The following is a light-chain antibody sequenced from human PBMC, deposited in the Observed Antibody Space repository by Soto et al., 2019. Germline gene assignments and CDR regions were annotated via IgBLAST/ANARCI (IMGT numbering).Light chain of an antibody. CDR2: SNN. Sequence: QLVLTQPPSASGTPGQRVTISCSGSSSNIGSNTVHWYQQLPGTAPKLLIYSNNQRPSGVPDRFSGSKSGTSASLAISGLQSEDEADYYCASWDDSLNGGVFGGGTKLTVL. CDR3: ASWDDSLNGGV. V-gene: IGLV1-44*01. CDR1: SSNIGSNT. J-gene: IGLJ3*02.